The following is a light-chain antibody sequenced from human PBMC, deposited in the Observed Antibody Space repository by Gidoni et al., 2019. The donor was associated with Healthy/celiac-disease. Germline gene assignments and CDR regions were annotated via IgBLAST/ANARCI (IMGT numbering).Light chain of an antibody. CDR2: DAS. Sequence: QMTQSPSSLSASVGDRVTITCQASQDISNYLNWYQQKPGKAPKLLIYDASNLETGVPSRFSGSGSGTDFTFTISSMQPEDIATYYCQQYDNLPLTFGGGTKVEIK. V-gene: IGKV1-33*01. CDR3: QQYDNLPLT. CDR1: QDISNY. J-gene: IGKJ4*01.